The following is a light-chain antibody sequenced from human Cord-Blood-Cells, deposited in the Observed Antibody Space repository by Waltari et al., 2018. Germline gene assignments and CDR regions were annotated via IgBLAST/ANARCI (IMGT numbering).Light chain of an antibody. J-gene: IGLJ2*01. CDR1: RSNVGRYNL. V-gene: IGLV2-23*01. CDR2: EGS. Sequence: SALTQPASVSGSPGQPITISCSGTRSNVGRYNLASWYQQHPGKAPNLMIYEGSKRPSGVSNRFSGSKSGNTASLTISGLQAEDEADYYCCSYAGSSTYVVFGGGTKLTVL. CDR3: CSYAGSSTYVV.